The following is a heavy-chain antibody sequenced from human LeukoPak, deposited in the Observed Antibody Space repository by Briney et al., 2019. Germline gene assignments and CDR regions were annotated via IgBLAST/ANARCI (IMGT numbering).Heavy chain of an antibody. V-gene: IGHV3-23*01. D-gene: IGHD1-26*01. CDR1: GFTFSSYA. CDR3: AKDWSCDY. CDR2: ISDRGDNT. Sequence: GGSLRLSCAASGFTFSSYAMSRVRQAPGKGLEWVSAISDRGDNTYYADSVKGRFTISRDNSKNTLYLQMSSLRADGTAIYYCAKDWSCDYWGQGTLVTVSS. J-gene: IGHJ4*02.